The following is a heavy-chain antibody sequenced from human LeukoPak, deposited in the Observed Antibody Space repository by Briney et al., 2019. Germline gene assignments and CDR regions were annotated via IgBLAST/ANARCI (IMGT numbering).Heavy chain of an antibody. J-gene: IGHJ4*02. CDR2: FYYSGGT. CDR3: ARHSSGWHFDS. CDR1: GVSVSNHY. Sequence: SETLFLSCSVSGVSVSNHYWSWIRQPPGKGLEWIGWFYYSGGTYFNPSLGSRVTISADTSRNHLPLNLKSLTAADTAVYYCARHSSGWHFDSWGQGALVTVSS. D-gene: IGHD6-19*01. V-gene: IGHV4-59*02.